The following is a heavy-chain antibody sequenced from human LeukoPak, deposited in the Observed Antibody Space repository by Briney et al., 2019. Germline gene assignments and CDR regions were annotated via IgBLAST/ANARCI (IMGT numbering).Heavy chain of an antibody. CDR1: GFTFSSYG. CDR2: ISYDGSNK. CDR3: AKDLDGQQWLVPHFDY. J-gene: IGHJ4*02. Sequence: PGRSLRLSCAASGFTFSSYGMHWVRQAPGKGLEWVAVISYDGSNKYYADSVKGRFTISIDNSKNTLYLQMNSLRAEDTAVYYCAKDLDGQQWLVPHFDYWGQGTLVTVFS. D-gene: IGHD6-19*01. V-gene: IGHV3-30*18.